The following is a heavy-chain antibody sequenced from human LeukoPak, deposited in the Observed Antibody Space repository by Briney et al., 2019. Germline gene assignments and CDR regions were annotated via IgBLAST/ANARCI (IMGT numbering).Heavy chain of an antibody. CDR3: ARDSGYSYGFP. CDR1: GFTFSSYS. D-gene: IGHD5-18*01. J-gene: IGHJ5*02. V-gene: IGHV3-21*01. CDR2: ISSSSSYI. Sequence: GGSLGLSCAASGFTFSSYSMNWVRQAPGKGLGWVSSISSSSSYIYYADSVKGRFTISRDNAKNSLYLQMNSLRAEDTAVYYCARDSGYSYGFPWGQGTLVTVSS.